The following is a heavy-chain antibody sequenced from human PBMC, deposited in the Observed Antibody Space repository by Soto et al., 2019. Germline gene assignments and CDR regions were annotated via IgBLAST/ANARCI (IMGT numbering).Heavy chain of an antibody. D-gene: IGHD6-13*01. CDR3: ARDQYAAAGYYYYYGMDV. V-gene: IGHV3-48*03. J-gene: IGHJ6*02. CDR2: ISSSGSTI. CDR1: GFTFSSYE. Sequence: PGGSLRLSCAASGFTFSSYEMNWVREAPGKGLEWVSYISSSGSTIYYADSVKGRFTISRDNAKNSLYLQMNSLRAEDTAVYYCARDQYAAAGYYYYYGMDVWGQGTT.